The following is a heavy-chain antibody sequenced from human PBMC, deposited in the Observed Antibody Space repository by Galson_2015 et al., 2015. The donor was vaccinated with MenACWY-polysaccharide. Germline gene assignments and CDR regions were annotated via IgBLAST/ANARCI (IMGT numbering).Heavy chain of an antibody. CDR1: GFIFSDYY. D-gene: IGHD3-22*01. CDR3: ARALNFYDCSGYKLDRRRVAFNL. CDR2: ISSSGSTI. V-gene: IGHV3-11*01. Sequence: SLRLSCAASGFIFSDYYMSWVRQAPGKGLEWVSYISSSGSTIYYADSVKGRFTISRDNAKNSVYLQMNSLTAEDMAVYYCARALNFYDCSGYKLDRRRVAFNLWGQGTMVTVSS. J-gene: IGHJ3*01.